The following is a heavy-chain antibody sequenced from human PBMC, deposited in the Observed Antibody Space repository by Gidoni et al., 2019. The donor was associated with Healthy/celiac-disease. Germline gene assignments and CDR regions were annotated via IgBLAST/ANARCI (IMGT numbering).Heavy chain of an antibody. CDR3: ARRSQGWYYDSSGYLDAFDI. J-gene: IGHJ3*02. CDR1: GGTFSSYA. CDR2: IIPIFGTA. Sequence: QVQLVQSGAEVKKPGSSVKVSCKASGGTFSSYAISWVRQAPGQGLEWMGGIIPIFGTANYAQKFQGRVTITADESTSTAYMELSSLRSEDTAVYYCARRSQGWYYDSSGYLDAFDIWGQGTMVTVSS. V-gene: IGHV1-69*01. D-gene: IGHD3-22*01.